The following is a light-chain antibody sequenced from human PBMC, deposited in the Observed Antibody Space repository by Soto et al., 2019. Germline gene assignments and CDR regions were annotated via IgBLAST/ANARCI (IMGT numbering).Light chain of an antibody. CDR3: QTWGTGK. J-gene: IGLJ2*01. CDR1: SGHSSYA. CDR2: LNSDGSH. Sequence: QSVLTQSPSASASLGASVKLTCTLSSGHSSYAIAWHQQQPEKGPRYFMKLNSDGSHSKGDGIPDRFSGSSSGAERYLTISSLQSEDEADYYCQTWGTGKVGGGTKLTVL. V-gene: IGLV4-69*01.